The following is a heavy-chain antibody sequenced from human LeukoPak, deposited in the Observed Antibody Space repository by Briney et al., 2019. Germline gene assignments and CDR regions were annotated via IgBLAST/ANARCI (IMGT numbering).Heavy chain of an antibody. CDR3: AKGYDSTGFDP. Sequence: GGSLRLSCAASGFTFSSYTMSWVRQAPGKGLEWVSAICGSGRNTYYADSVKGRFTISRDNSKNTLYLQMNSLRAEDTAVYYCAKGYDSTGFDPWGQGTLVTVSS. J-gene: IGHJ5*02. CDR1: GFTFSSYT. V-gene: IGHV3-23*01. CDR2: ICGSGRNT. D-gene: IGHD3-22*01.